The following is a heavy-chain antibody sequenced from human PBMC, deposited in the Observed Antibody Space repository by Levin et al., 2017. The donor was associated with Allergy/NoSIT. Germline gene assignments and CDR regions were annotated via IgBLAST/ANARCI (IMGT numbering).Heavy chain of an antibody. CDR2: IYYSGST. D-gene: IGHD2-21*02. Sequence: SETLSLTCTVSGGSISSGDYYWSWIRQPPGKGLEWIGYIYYSGSTYYNPSLKSRVTISVDTSKNQFSLKLSSVTAADTAVYYCARDSLVVTAIARYYVLDVWGQGTTVTVSS. J-gene: IGHJ6*02. V-gene: IGHV4-30-4*01. CDR3: ARDSLVVTAIARYYVLDV. CDR1: GGSISSGDYY.